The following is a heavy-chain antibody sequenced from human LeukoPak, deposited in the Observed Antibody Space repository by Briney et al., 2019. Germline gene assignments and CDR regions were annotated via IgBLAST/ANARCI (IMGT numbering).Heavy chain of an antibody. J-gene: IGHJ4*02. D-gene: IGHD6-13*01. CDR3: RRDSQSGYSSSWYQLAQIDY. V-gene: IGHV3-21*01. CDR2: ISGSRTYV. CDR1: GFSFSDYS. Sequence: PGGSLRLSCEASGFSFSDYSINWVRQAPGKGLEWVSSISGSRTYVFYADSVKGRFTLPRDNTKNSVYLQMTGLRAEDTAVYYCRRDSQSGYSSSWYQLAQIDYWGQGTLVTVSS.